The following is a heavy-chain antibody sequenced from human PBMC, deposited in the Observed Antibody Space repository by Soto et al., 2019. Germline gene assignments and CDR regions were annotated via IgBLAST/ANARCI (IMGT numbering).Heavy chain of an antibody. D-gene: IGHD3-16*01. CDR2: LSSNGV. J-gene: IGHJ5*02. CDR1: GGSIRSDF. CDR3: AKWSRQLGGWGIDP. Sequence: SETLSLTCTLSGGSIRSDFWSWIRQPSGKGLEWIGRLSSNGVDYNPSLQSRVTMSGDPSKNQISLRLTSVTAADTAVYYCAKWSRQLGGWGIDPWGQGTLVTVSS. V-gene: IGHV4-4*07.